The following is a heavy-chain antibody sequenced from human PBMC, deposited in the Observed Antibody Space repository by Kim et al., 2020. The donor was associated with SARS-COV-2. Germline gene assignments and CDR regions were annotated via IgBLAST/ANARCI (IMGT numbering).Heavy chain of an antibody. CDR2: PNSGNT. J-gene: IGHJ4*02. CDR3: ARGGAS. V-gene: IGHV1-8*01. D-gene: IGHD3-10*01. Sequence: PNSGNTGYAQKFQGRVTMTRNTSISTAYMELSSLRSEDTAVYYCARGGASWGQGTLVTVSS.